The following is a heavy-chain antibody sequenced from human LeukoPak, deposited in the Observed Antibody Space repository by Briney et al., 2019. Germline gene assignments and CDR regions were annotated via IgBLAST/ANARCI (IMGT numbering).Heavy chain of an antibody. CDR1: GYSISSGYY. Sequence: PSETLSLTCTVSGYSISSGYYWGWIRQPPGKGLEWIGEINHSGNSNYNPSLKSRVTISVDTSKNQFSLKLSSVTAADTAIYYCARQGIRYGSESYYMRGWFDPWGQGTLVTVSS. J-gene: IGHJ5*02. V-gene: IGHV4-38-2*02. D-gene: IGHD3-10*01. CDR3: ARQGIRYGSESYYMRGWFDP. CDR2: INHSGNS.